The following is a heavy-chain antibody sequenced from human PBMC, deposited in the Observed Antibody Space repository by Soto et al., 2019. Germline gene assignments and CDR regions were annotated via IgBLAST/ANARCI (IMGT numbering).Heavy chain of an antibody. CDR1: GFTFSSNV. D-gene: IGHD2-15*01. J-gene: IGHJ4*02. CDR3: VVDPSGLLGY. V-gene: IGHV3-33*03. CDR2: IWYDGNKK. Sequence: GGSLRLSCAASGFTFSSNVMHWVRQAPGKGLEWVAVIWYDGNKKYYGDSVRGRFTISRDNSKNTMYLEMNSLRDEDTAVYYCVVDPSGLLGYWGQGTQVTLSS.